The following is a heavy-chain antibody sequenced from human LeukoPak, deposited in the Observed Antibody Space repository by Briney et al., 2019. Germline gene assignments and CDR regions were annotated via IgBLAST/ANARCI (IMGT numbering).Heavy chain of an antibody. CDR1: GFTFGDYA. CDR3: TRYTYGDYVY. Sequence: PGGSLRLSCTASGFTFGDYAMSWVRQAPGKGLEWVGFIRSKAYGGTTEYAASVKGRFTISRDDSKSIAYLQMNSLKTEDTAVYYCTRYTYGDYVYWGQGTLVTVSS. CDR2: IRSKAYGGTT. D-gene: IGHD4-17*01. V-gene: IGHV3-49*04. J-gene: IGHJ4*02.